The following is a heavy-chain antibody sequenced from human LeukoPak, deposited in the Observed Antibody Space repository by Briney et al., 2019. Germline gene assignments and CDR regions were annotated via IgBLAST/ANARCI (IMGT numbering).Heavy chain of an antibody. CDR3: ARGRYYDFWSGYYHWFDP. CDR2: INHSGST. J-gene: IGHJ5*02. D-gene: IGHD3-3*01. CDR1: GFTFSSYA. Sequence: GSLRLSCAASGFTFSSYAMSWVRQPPGKGLEWIGEINHSGSTNYNPSLKSRVTISVDTSKNQFSLKLSSVTAADTAVYYCARGRYYDFWSGYYHWFDPWGQGTLVTVSS. V-gene: IGHV4-34*01.